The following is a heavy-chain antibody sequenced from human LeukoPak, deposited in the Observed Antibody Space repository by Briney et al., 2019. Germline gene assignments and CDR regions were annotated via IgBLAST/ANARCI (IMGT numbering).Heavy chain of an antibody. D-gene: IGHD1-26*01. J-gene: IGHJ4*02. CDR1: GFTFSSYG. V-gene: IGHV3-30*03. CDR2: ISYDGSSK. CDR3: ARRASSGNYCIDY. Sequence: PGRSLRLSCAASGFTFSSYGMHWVRQAPGKGLEWVAVISYDGSSKYYADSVKGRFTISRDNSKNTLYLQMDSLRAEDSAVYYCARRASSGNYCIDYWGQGTLVTVSS.